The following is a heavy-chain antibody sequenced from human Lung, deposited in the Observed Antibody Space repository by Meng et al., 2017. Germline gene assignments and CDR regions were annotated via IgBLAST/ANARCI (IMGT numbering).Heavy chain of an antibody. D-gene: IGHD1-26*01. CDR1: GGSITSRTW. V-gene: IGHV4-4*02. CDR3: ARFDISSSGRGDY. J-gene: IGHJ4*02. Sequence: QVTVSEPRPCPVKPSGTLSLTGAVSGGSITSRTWWSWVRKTPGKGLAWFGEIFHSGSTNYNPPLESRVTISVDKSKNPFSLKVYSVTAADTATYYCARFDISSSGRGDYWGQGILVTVSS. CDR2: IFHSGST.